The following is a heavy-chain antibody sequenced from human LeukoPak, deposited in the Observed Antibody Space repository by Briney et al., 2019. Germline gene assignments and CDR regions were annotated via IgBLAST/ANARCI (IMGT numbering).Heavy chain of an antibody. CDR3: ARVDPDYDILTGYYRSAFDI. Sequence: SETLSLTCAVYGGSFSGYYWSWICQPPGKGLEWIGEINHSGSTNYNPSLKSRVTMSVDTSKNQFSLKLSSVTAADTAVYFCARVDPDYDILTGYYRSAFDIWGQGTMVTVSS. J-gene: IGHJ3*02. CDR2: INHSGST. CDR1: GGSFSGYY. V-gene: IGHV4-34*01. D-gene: IGHD3-9*01.